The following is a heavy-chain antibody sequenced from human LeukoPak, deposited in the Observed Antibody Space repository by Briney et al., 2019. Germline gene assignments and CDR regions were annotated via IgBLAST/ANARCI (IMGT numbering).Heavy chain of an antibody. Sequence: PSETLSLTCTVSGGSLSSYYWSWLRQPPGKGLEWIGDIYYSGSTNYNPSLKCRVTISVDTSKNQFFLKLSSVTAADTAGYYCASGSVDRSSWAYYFDKGGQGTLVTVSS. CDR1: GGSLSSYY. CDR2: IYYSGST. V-gene: IGHV4-59*01. D-gene: IGHD6-13*01. CDR3: ASGSVDRSSWAYYFDK. J-gene: IGHJ4*02.